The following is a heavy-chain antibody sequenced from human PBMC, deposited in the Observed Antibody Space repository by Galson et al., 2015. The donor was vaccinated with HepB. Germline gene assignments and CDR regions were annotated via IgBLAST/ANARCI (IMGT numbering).Heavy chain of an antibody. Sequence: SLRLSCAASGFTFSSYGMHWVRQAPGKGLEWVAVISYDGSNKYYADSVKGRFTISRDNSKNTLYLQMNSLRAEDTAVYYCAKGRVIAVAGPSDYWGQGTLVTVSS. CDR2: ISYDGSNK. CDR1: GFTFSSYG. D-gene: IGHD6-19*01. CDR3: AKGRVIAVAGPSDY. J-gene: IGHJ4*02. V-gene: IGHV3-30*18.